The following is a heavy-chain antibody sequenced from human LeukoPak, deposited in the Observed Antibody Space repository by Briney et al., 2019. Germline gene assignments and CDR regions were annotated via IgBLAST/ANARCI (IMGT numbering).Heavy chain of an antibody. J-gene: IGHJ4*02. Sequence: SETLSLTCTVSGGPLTSYYWSWIRQPPGKGLEWIGYIFYSGSTNYNPSLKSRVTISVDTSKNQFSLQLSSVTAADTAVYYCARLFGGVIVWGQGTLVTASS. CDR2: IFYSGST. D-gene: IGHD3-16*02. V-gene: IGHV4-59*08. CDR1: GGPLTSYY. CDR3: ARLFGGVIV.